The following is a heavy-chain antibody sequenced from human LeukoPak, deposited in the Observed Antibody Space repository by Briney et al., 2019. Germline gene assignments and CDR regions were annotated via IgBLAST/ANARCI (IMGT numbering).Heavy chain of an antibody. Sequence: GGSLRLHCAASGFTFGSYAMYWVRQAPGKGLEWVSGISGSGGSTFYAGSVKGRFTISRDNSENTVYLQMNSLRADDTAVYYCAKTTAGYSSGRYPGWPVDYWGQGTLVTVSS. D-gene: IGHD6-19*01. J-gene: IGHJ4*02. V-gene: IGHV3-23*01. CDR3: AKTTAGYSSGRYPGWPVDY. CDR2: ISGSGGST. CDR1: GFTFGSYA.